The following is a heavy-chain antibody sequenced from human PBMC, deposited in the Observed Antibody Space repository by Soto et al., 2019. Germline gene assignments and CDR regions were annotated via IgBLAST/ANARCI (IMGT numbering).Heavy chain of an antibody. V-gene: IGHV4-59*01. J-gene: IGHJ4*02. CDR2: IYYSGST. Sequence: SETLSLTCTVSGGSISSYYWSWIRQPPGKGLEWIGYIYYSGSTNYNPSLKSRVTISVDTSKNQFSLKLSSVTAADTAVYYCARVKTRYCTNGVCYKFDYWGQGTLVTVSS. CDR1: GGSISSYY. CDR3: ARVKTRYCTNGVCYKFDY. D-gene: IGHD2-8*01.